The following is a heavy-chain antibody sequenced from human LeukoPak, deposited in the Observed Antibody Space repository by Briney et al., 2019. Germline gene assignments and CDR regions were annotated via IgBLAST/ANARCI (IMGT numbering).Heavy chain of an antibody. CDR1: GFTFSSYD. Sequence: SGGSLRLSCAASGFTFSSYDMHWVRQATGKGLEWVSGIGTAGDTYYPGSVKGRFTISRENAKNSLYLQMNSLRAGDSAVYYCARAPSGYSSTWYEFDYWGQGTLVTVSS. J-gene: IGHJ4*02. D-gene: IGHD6-13*01. V-gene: IGHV3-13*01. CDR2: IGTAGDT. CDR3: ARAPSGYSSTWYEFDY.